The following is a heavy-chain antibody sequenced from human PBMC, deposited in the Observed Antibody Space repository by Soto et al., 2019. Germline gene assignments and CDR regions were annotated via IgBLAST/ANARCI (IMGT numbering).Heavy chain of an antibody. J-gene: IGHJ4*02. CDR2: FDPEDGET. CDR3: ATRFRDYYDSSGYQYFDY. CDR1: GYTLTELS. D-gene: IGHD3-22*01. V-gene: IGHV1-24*01. Sequence: ASVKVSCKVSGYTLTELSMHWVRQAPGRGLEWMGGFDPEDGETIYAQKFQGRVTMTEDTSTDTAYMELSSLRSEDTAVYYCATRFRDYYDSSGYQYFDYWGQGTLVTVSS.